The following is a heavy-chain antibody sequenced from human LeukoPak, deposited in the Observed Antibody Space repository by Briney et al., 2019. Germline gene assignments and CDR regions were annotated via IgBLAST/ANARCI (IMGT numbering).Heavy chain of an antibody. CDR3: ARNHTDIVVVTGGWFDP. V-gene: IGHV4-59*08. D-gene: IGHD2-21*02. Sequence: SETLSLTCTVSGGSISSYYWSWIRQPPGKGLEWIGYIYYSGSTNYNPSLKSRVTISVDTSKNQFSLKLTSVTAADTAVYYCARNHTDIVVVTGGWFDPWGQGTLVTVSS. J-gene: IGHJ5*02. CDR2: IYYSGST. CDR1: GGSISSYY.